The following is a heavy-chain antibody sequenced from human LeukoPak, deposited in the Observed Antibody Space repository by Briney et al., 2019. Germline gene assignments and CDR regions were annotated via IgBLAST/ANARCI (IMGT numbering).Heavy chain of an antibody. CDR2: ISYDGSNK. V-gene: IGHV3-30*01. D-gene: IGHD2-8*01. CDR1: GFTFSSYA. J-gene: IGHJ4*02. CDR3: ARGSSRLVYAVSSFDY. Sequence: GGSLRLPCAASGFTFSSYAMHWVRQAPGKGLEWVAVISYDGSNKYYADSVKGRFTISRDNSKNTLYLQMNSLRAEDTAVYYCARGSSRLVYAVSSFDYWGQGTLVTVSS.